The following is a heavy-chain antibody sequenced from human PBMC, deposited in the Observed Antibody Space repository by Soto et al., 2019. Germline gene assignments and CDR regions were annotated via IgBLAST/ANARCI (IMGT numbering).Heavy chain of an antibody. D-gene: IGHD2-15*01. J-gene: IGHJ3*02. CDR3: AGSGIGYCSGGACYAFDI. V-gene: IGHV3-21*01. CDR2: ISGSSTYI. CDR1: GFSFSGYS. Sequence: GGSLRLSCAASGFSFSGYSMNWVRQAPGQGLEWVSSISGSSTYIYYADSVKGRFTISRDNPKNSLYLQINSLRAEDTAVYYCAGSGIGYCSGGACYAFDIWGQGTMVTVSS.